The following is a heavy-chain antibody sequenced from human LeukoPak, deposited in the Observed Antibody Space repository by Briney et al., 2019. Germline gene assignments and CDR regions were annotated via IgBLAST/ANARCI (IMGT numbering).Heavy chain of an antibody. V-gene: IGHV4-39*01. J-gene: IGHJ2*01. Sequence: PSETLSLTCTVSGGSISSSSYYWGWIRQPPGKGLEWIGSIYYSGSTYYNPSLKSRVTISVDTSKNQFSLKLSSVTAADTAVYYCARLVDYGDPRGYWYFDLWGRGTLVTVSS. CDR2: IYYSGST. CDR3: ARLVDYGDPRGYWYFDL. D-gene: IGHD4-17*01. CDR1: GGSISSSSYY.